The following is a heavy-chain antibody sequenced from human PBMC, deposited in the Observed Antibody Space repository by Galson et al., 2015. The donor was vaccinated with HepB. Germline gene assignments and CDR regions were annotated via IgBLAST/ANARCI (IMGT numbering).Heavy chain of an antibody. J-gene: IGHJ3*02. CDR3: ARDEPEYLAGAFDI. CDR1: GFTFSSYA. Sequence: SLRLSCAASGFTFSSYAMHWVRQAPGKGLEWVAVISYDGSNKYYADSVKGRFTISRDNSKNTLYLQMNSLGAEDTAVYYCARDEPEYLAGAFDIWGQGTMVTVSS. CDR2: ISYDGSNK. V-gene: IGHV3-30*04. D-gene: IGHD1-14*01.